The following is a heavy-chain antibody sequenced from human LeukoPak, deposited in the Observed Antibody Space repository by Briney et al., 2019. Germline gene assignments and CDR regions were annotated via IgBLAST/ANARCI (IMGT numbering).Heavy chain of an antibody. D-gene: IGHD3-22*01. V-gene: IGHV5-51*01. J-gene: IGHJ6*02. CDR3: ARLPYYYDSSGYYYYYYGMDV. Sequence: GESLKISCKGSGYSFTSYWIGWVRQMPGKGLEWMGIIHPGDSDTRYSPSFRGQVTISADKSISTAYLQWSSLKASDTAMYYCARLPYYYDSSGYYYYYYGMDVWGQGTTVTVSS. CDR1: GYSFTSYW. CDR2: IHPGDSDT.